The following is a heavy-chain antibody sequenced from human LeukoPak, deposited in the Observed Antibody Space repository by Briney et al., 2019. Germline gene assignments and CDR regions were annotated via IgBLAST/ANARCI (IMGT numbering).Heavy chain of an antibody. CDR1: GYTFTGYY. V-gene: IGHV1-2*02. Sequence: GASVKVSCKASGYTFTGYYMHWVRQAPGQGLEWMGWINPNSGGTNYAQKFQGRVTMTRDTSISTAYMELSRLRSDDTAVYYCAREDRDGQYQLLYDYWGQGTLVTVSS. D-gene: IGHD2-2*02. CDR3: AREDRDGQYQLLYDY. CDR2: INPNSGGT. J-gene: IGHJ4*02.